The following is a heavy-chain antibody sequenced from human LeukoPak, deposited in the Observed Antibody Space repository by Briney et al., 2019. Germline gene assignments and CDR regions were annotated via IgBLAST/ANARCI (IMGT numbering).Heavy chain of an antibody. J-gene: IGHJ4*02. D-gene: IGHD3-3*01. CDR2: INHSGGT. V-gene: IGHV4-34*01. CDR3: ARGTAKIRFLEWLLSHYFDY. CDR1: GGSFSGYY. Sequence: AETLSLTCAVYGGSFSGYYWSWIRQPPGKGLEWIGEINHSGGTNYNPSLKSRVTISVDTSKNQFSLKLSSVTAADTAVYYCARGTAKIRFLEWLLSHYFDYWGQGTLVTVSS.